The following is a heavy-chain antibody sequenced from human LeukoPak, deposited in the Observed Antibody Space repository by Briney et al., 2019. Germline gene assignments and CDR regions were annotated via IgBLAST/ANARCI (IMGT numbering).Heavy chain of an antibody. CDR2: MFHSGSP. V-gene: IGHV4-59*01. Sequence: PSETLSLTCTVSRGSISSYYWNWIPQSPRRGLEWIGHMFHSGSPNYNPSLKSRVAISIDTSKNQFSPKLSSVTAADMAVYYCARVSRYCGATSCCSFDYWGQGTLVTVSS. J-gene: IGHJ4*02. CDR1: RGSISSYY. D-gene: IGHD2-2*01. CDR3: ARVSRYCGATSCCSFDY.